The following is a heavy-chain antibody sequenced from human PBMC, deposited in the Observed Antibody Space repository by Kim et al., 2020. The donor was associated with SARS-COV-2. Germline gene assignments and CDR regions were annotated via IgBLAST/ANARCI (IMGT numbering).Heavy chain of an antibody. V-gene: IGHV3-7*03. J-gene: IGHJ5*02. CDR1: GFTFSSYW. CDR2: IKQDGSEK. CDR3: ARAGLSSIAARPNNWFDP. D-gene: IGHD6-6*01. Sequence: GGSLRLSCAASGFTFSSYWMSWVRQAPGKGLEWVANIKQDGSEKYYVDSVKGRFTISRDNAKNSLYLQMNSLRAEDTAVYYCARAGLSSIAARPNNWFDPWGQGTLVTVSS.